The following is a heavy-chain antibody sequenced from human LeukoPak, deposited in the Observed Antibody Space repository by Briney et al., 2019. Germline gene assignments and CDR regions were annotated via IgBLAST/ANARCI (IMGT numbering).Heavy chain of an antibody. CDR2: ISNSARTI. J-gene: IGHJ6*03. CDR1: GFTFSNFE. CDR3: ARVYPTGYFYYMDV. V-gene: IGHV3-48*03. D-gene: IGHD1-1*01. Sequence: GGSLRLSCAASGFTFSNFEMNWVRQAPGKGLEWVSYISNSARTIFYTDSAKGRFTISRDNAKKSLYLQMNSLRVEDTAVYYCARVYPTGYFYYMDVWGIGATVTVS.